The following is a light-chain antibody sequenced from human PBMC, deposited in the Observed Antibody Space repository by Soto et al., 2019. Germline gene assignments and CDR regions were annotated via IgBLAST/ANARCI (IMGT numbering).Light chain of an antibody. V-gene: IGKV3-20*01. Sequence: EIVLTQSPGTLSLSPGERATLSCRASQSVSNFLACYQQRPGQAPRLLIYGASSRATGVPDRFSGSGSGTDFTLTISRLEPEDFAVYYCQQYDTSPIAFGQGTRLEIK. CDR1: QSVSNF. CDR3: QQYDTSPIA. J-gene: IGKJ5*01. CDR2: GAS.